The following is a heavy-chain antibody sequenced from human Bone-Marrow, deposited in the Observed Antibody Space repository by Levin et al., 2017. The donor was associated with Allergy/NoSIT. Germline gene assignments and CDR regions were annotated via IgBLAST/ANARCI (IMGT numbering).Heavy chain of an antibody. Sequence: GESLKISCAASGFTFSSSEMNWVRQAPGKGLEWVSYISSSGSKIYYADSVKGRFTISRDNAKNSLYLQMNSLRAEDTALYYCARGERHYYDISAYFVWGQGTTVTVSS. CDR2: ISSSGSKI. J-gene: IGHJ6*02. CDR3: ARGERHYYDISAYFV. CDR1: GFTFSSSE. V-gene: IGHV3-48*03. D-gene: IGHD3-22*01.